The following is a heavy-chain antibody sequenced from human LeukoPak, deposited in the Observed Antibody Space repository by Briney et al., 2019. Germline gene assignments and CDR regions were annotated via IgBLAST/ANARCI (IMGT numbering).Heavy chain of an antibody. J-gene: IGHJ4*02. CDR1: GGSFSGYY. CDR3: ARVLRYGAHSASYYFDY. V-gene: IGHV4-34*01. CDR2: INHSGST. D-gene: IGHD3-10*01. Sequence: SSETLSLTCAVYGGSFSGYYWSWIRQPPGKGLEWIGEINHSGSTNYNPSLKSRVTISVDTSKNQFSLKLSSVTAADTAVYYCARVLRYGAHSASYYFDYWGQGTLVTVSS.